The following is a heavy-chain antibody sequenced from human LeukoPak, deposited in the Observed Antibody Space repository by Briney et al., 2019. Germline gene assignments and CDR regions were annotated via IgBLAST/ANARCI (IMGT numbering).Heavy chain of an antibody. CDR3: TTDLYYDSSGA. D-gene: IGHD3-22*01. Sequence: GGSLRLSCAASGFTFSNAWMSWVRQAPGKGLGWVGRIKSKTDGGTTDYAAPVKGRFTISRDDSKNTLYLQMNSLKTEDTAVYYCTTDLYYDSSGAWGQGTLVTVSS. CDR1: GFTFSNAW. CDR2: IKSKTDGGTT. V-gene: IGHV3-15*01. J-gene: IGHJ5*02.